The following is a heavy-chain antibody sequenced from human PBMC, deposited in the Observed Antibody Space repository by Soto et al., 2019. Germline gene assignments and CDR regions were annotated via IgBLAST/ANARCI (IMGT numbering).Heavy chain of an antibody. Sequence: SETLSLTCSFFGCSMSPYYWSWIRQSPGKGLEWIANIYYRGNTNYNPSLESRVTISIDTSKNQFSLKLNSLTAADTAVYYCARHSKKTGDFDYYYGMDVWGQGTTVTVSS. J-gene: IGHJ6*02. CDR1: GCSMSPYY. CDR3: ARHSKKTGDFDYYYGMDV. CDR2: IYYRGNT. V-gene: IGHV4-59*08. D-gene: IGHD7-27*01.